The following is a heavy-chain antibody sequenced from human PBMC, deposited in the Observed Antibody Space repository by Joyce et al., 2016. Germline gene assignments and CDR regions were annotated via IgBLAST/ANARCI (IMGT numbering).Heavy chain of an antibody. D-gene: IGHD6-19*01. CDR1: GGPFSGFF. Sequence: QVQLQQWGAGLLKPSETLSLTCAVSGGPFSGFFWTWVRQPPGKGLEWIGDINNSGVTDYNPSLKTRITFSVDTSKNLFSLKLTSLSAADTAVYYCARSQWLAPLMYWGQGTPVTVSS. CDR2: INNSGVT. CDR3: ARSQWLAPLMY. J-gene: IGHJ4*02. V-gene: IGHV4-34*01.